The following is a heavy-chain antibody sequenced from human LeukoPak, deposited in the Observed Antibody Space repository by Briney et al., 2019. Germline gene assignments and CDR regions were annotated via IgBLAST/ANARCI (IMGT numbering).Heavy chain of an antibody. D-gene: IGHD3-3*01. J-gene: IGHJ6*02. V-gene: IGHV3-30*18. CDR1: GFTFSSYG. CDR3: AKASYDFWSATSWNYYYYYGMDV. CDR2: ISYDGSNK. Sequence: PGRSLRLSCAASGFTFSSYGMHWVRQAPGKGLEWVAVISYDGSNKYYADSVKGRFTISRDNSKNTLYLQMNSLRAEDTAVYYCAKASYDFWSATSWNYYYYYGMDVWGQGTTVTVSS.